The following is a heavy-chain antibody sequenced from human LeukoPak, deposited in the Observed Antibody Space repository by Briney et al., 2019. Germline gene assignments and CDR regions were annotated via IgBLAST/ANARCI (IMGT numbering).Heavy chain of an antibody. CDR2: ISYDGNKK. CDR3: ARDHMVGAPLAVPY. D-gene: IGHD1-26*01. Sequence: GGSLRLSCAASGFTFSDYAIHWVRQAPGKGLEWVAVISYDGNKKYYADSAKGRFTISRDNSKNTLYLQLNSLRAEDTAVYYCARDHMVGAPLAVPYWGQGTLVTVSS. V-gene: IGHV3-30-3*01. J-gene: IGHJ4*02. CDR1: GFTFSDYA.